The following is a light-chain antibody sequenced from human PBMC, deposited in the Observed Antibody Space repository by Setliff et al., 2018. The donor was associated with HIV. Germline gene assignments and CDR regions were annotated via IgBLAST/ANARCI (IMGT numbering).Light chain of an antibody. J-gene: IGLJ3*02. Sequence: QSALTQPASVSGSPGQSITISCTGTSSDVGGYNYVSWYQQHPDKAPKLMIYDVSNRPSGVSNRFSGSKSGNTASLTISGLQAEDEADYYCSSYTSSSTLWVFGGGT. CDR1: SSDVGGYNY. CDR3: SSYTSSSTLWV. V-gene: IGLV2-14*03. CDR2: DVS.